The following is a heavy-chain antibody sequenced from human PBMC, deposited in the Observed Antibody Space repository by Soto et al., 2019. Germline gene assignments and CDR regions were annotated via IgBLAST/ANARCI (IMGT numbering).Heavy chain of an antibody. CDR1: GGSVSSDTHY. J-gene: IGHJ6*02. Sequence: SETLSLTCTVSGGSVSSDTHYWSWIRQPPGKRLEWIGFIYSSGSTNYNPSLKSRATMSVDTSKNQFSLKLRSVIVADTAVYHCARFVRSCSGTTCYTRADVWGQGTTVTVSS. D-gene: IGHD2-2*02. CDR3: ARFVRSCSGTTCYTRADV. CDR2: IYSSGST. V-gene: IGHV4-61*01.